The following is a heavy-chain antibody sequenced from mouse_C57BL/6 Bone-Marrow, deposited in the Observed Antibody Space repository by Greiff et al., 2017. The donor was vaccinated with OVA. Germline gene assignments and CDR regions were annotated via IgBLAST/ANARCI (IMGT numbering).Heavy chain of an antibody. Sequence: VQLQESGAELARPGASVKLSCKASGYTFTSYGISWVKQRTGQGLEWIGEIYPRSGNTYYNEKFKGKATLTADKSSSTAYMELRSLTSEDSAVYFCASRDDGSTFFDYWGQGTTLTVSS. D-gene: IGHD2-3*01. V-gene: IGHV1-81*01. J-gene: IGHJ2*01. CDR1: GYTFTSYG. CDR2: IYPRSGNT. CDR3: ASRDDGSTFFDY.